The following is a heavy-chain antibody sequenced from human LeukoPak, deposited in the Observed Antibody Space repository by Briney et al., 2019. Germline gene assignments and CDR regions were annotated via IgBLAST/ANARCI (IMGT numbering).Heavy chain of an antibody. J-gene: IGHJ6*02. Sequence: KPSETLSLTCTVSGGSISSGGYYWSWIRQHPGKGLEWIGYIYYSGSTYYNPSLKSRVTISVDTSKNQFSLKLSSVTAADTAVYYCARENGDYVRGPYVMDVWGQGTTVTVSS. V-gene: IGHV4-31*03. CDR2: IYYSGST. D-gene: IGHD4-17*01. CDR3: ARENGDYVRGPYVMDV. CDR1: GGSISSGGYY.